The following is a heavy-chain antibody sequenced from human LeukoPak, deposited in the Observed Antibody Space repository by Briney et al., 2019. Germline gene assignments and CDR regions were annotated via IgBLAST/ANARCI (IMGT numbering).Heavy chain of an antibody. Sequence: SETLSLTCTVSGGSISSGDYYWSWIRQPPGKGLEWIGYIYYSGSTYHNPSLKSRVTISVDTSKNQFSLKLSSVTAADTAVYYCARDHSGYCLFDYWGQGTLVTVSS. J-gene: IGHJ4*02. CDR1: GGSISSGDYY. CDR2: IYYSGST. V-gene: IGHV4-30-4*08. CDR3: ARDHSGYCLFDY. D-gene: IGHD3-22*01.